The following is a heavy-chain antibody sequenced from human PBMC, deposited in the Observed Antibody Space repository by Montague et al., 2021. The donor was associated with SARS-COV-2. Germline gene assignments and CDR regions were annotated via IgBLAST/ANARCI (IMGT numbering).Heavy chain of an antibody. CDR1: GWSFSGYY. CDR2: INHRGST. J-gene: IGHJ4*02. V-gene: IGHV4-34*01. D-gene: IGHD6-19*01. Sequence: SETLSLTCAVYGWSFSGYYWSWILQPPGKGLEWIVEINHRGSTTYNPSLKSRVTISVDTSKNQFSLKLSSVTAADTAVYYCARHTSAWYDYFEDWGQGTLVTVSS. CDR3: ARHTSAWYDYFED.